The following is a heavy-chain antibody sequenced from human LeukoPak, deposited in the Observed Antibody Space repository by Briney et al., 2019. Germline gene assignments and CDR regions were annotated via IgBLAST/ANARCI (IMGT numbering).Heavy chain of an antibody. CDR2: ISGSGGST. J-gene: IGHJ4*02. Sequence: GGSLRLSCAASGFTFISYAMSWVRQAPGKGLEWVSGISGSGGSTYYADSVKGRFTISRDNSKNTLYLQMNGLRAEDTAVYYCAKDFGYCINGVCYGTPFDYWGQGTLVTVSS. V-gene: IGHV3-23*01. CDR1: GFTFISYA. CDR3: AKDFGYCINGVCYGTPFDY. D-gene: IGHD2-8*01.